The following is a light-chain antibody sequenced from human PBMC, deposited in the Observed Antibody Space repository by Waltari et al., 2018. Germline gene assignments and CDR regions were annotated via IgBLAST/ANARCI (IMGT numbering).Light chain of an antibody. Sequence: SYDLTQPPSVSVSTGQTARITCSGHLLSNQLGYWYQQKPGQAPVLVIDKDTQRASGIPERFFGSSSGTTVTLTITAVQAEDEADYYCQSADSSGTSLLFGGGTKVTVL. CDR1: LLSNQL. V-gene: IGLV3-25*03. CDR2: KDT. J-gene: IGLJ3*02. CDR3: QSADSSGTSLL.